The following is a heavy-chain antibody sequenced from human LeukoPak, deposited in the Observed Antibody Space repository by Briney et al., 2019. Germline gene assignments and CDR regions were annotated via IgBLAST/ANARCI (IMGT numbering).Heavy chain of an antibody. Sequence: SETLSLTCTVSGGSISSYYWSWIRQPPGKGLEWIGYIYYSGSTNYNPSLKSRVTMSVDTSKNQFSLKLSSVTAADTAVYYCAGGYSYGSTYYYMDVWGKGTTVTISS. D-gene: IGHD5-18*01. CDR3: AGGYSYGSTYYYMDV. CDR2: IYYSGST. CDR1: GGSISSYY. J-gene: IGHJ6*03. V-gene: IGHV4-59*01.